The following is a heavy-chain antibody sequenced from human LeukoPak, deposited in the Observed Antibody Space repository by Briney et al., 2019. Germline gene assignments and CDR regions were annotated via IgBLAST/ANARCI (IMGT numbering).Heavy chain of an antibody. CDR1: GGSISSGSYY. J-gene: IGHJ4*02. D-gene: IGHD3-16*01. CDR3: ARARSFGGVSFDY. CDR2: IYTSGST. V-gene: IGHV4-61*02. Sequence: SQTLSLTCTVSGGSISSGSYYWSWIRQPAGKGLEWIGRIYTSGSTNYNPSLKSRVTISVDTSKNQFSLKLSSVTAADTAVYYCARARSFGGVSFDYWGQGTLVTVSS.